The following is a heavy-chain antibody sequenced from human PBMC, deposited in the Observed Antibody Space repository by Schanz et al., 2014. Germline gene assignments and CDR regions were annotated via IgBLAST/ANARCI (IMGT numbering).Heavy chain of an antibody. CDR3: ARDVPINDY. J-gene: IGHJ4*02. CDR1: GYTFTSYG. V-gene: IGHV1-18*01. CDR2: MNPNSGNT. D-gene: IGHD2-2*01. Sequence: QGQLVQSGAEVKKPGASVKVSCKASGYTFTSYGITWVRQAPGQGLEWMGWMNPNSGNTGYAQSLQGRVTVTRDTSTSTSYMELRSLTSDDTAVYYCARDVPINDYWGQGTPVTVSS.